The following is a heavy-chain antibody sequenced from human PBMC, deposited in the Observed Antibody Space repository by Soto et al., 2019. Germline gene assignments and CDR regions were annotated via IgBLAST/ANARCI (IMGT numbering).Heavy chain of an antibody. V-gene: IGHV1-69*13. J-gene: IGHJ6*02. CDR3: ARDDLGYCSGGSCPLDEYYYYGMDV. CDR2: IIPIFGTA. CDR1: GGTFSSYA. D-gene: IGHD2-15*01. Sequence: ASVKVSCKASGGTFSSYAISWVRQAPGQGLEWMGGIIPIFGTANYAQKFQGRVTITADESTSTAYMELSSLRSGDTAVYYCARDDLGYCSGGSCPLDEYYYYGMDVWGQGTTVTVS.